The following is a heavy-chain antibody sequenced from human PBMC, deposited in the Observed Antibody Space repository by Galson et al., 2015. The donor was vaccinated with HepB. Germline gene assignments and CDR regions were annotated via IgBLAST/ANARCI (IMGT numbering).Heavy chain of an antibody. V-gene: IGHV7-4-1*02. CDR2: INTNTGNP. CDR1: GYTFTNYA. J-gene: IGHJ4*02. Sequence: SVKVSCKASGYTFTNYAMSWVRQAPGQGLEWMGWINTNTGNPTYVQGFTGRFVFSLDTSVGTAYLQISILKAEDTAVYYCARDLRHIWNDGYIDYWGLRTLVTVSS. D-gene: IGHD1-1*01. CDR3: ARDLRHIWNDGYIDY.